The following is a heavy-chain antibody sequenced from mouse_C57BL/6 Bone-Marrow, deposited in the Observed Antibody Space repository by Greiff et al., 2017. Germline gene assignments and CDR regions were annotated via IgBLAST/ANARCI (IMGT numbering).Heavy chain of an antibody. Sequence: QVQLQQPGAELVKPGASVKLSCKASGYTFTSYWMHWVKQRPGQGLEWIGMIHPNSGSTNYNEKFKSKATLTVDKSSSTAYMQLSSLTSEDSAVYYCARERANWDVYYAMDYWGQGTSVTVSS. CDR3: ARERANWDVYYAMDY. D-gene: IGHD4-1*01. V-gene: IGHV1-64*01. J-gene: IGHJ4*01. CDR1: GYTFTSYW. CDR2: IHPNSGST.